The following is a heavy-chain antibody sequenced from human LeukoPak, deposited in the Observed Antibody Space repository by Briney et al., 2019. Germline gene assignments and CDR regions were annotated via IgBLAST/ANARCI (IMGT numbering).Heavy chain of an antibody. D-gene: IGHD3-22*01. CDR2: INWNGGST. CDR3: ARDPEDSNGYYRGAKTPTFDY. Sequence: GGSLRLSCAASGFTFDDYGMSWVRQAPGKGLEWVSGINWNGGSTGYADSVKGRFTISRDNAKNSLYLQLNSLRAEDTAVYYCARDPEDSNGYYRGAKTPTFDYWGQGTLVTVSS. CDR1: GFTFDDYG. V-gene: IGHV3-20*04. J-gene: IGHJ4*02.